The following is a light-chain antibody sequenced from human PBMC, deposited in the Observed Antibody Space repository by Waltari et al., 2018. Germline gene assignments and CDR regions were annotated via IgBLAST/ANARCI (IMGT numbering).Light chain of an antibody. J-gene: IGLJ3*02. Sequence: QSVLTQPPSASGTPGQRVTISCSGSSSNIGSNTVAWYEQFPGMAPRLLIYSNNERPSGVPDRVSGSKSGSSASLTISGLHFEDEADYYCATWDDSLNGRVFGGGTKLTVL. CDR2: SNN. CDR3: ATWDDSLNGRV. CDR1: SSNIGSNT. V-gene: IGLV1-44*01.